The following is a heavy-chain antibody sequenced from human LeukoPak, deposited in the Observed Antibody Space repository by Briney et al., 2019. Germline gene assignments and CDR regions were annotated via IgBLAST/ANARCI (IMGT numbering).Heavy chain of an antibody. D-gene: IGHD2-2*02. Sequence: PGGSLRLSCAASGFTFSNYAMSWVRQAPGKWLEWVSAFSGSGGSTYYADSVKGRFTISRDNSKNTLYLQMNSLRAEDTAVYYCAKDVGYCSSTTCYKPFDYWGQGTLVTVSS. CDR2: FSGSGGST. V-gene: IGHV3-23*01. J-gene: IGHJ4*02. CDR3: AKDVGYCSSTTCYKPFDY. CDR1: GFTFSNYA.